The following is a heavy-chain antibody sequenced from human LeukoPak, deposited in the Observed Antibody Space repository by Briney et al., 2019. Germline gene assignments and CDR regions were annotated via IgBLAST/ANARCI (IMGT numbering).Heavy chain of an antibody. V-gene: IGHV4-34*01. CDR1: GGSFSGYY. CDR2: IYYSGST. Sequence: PSETLSLTCAVYGGSFSGYYWSWIRQPPGKGLEWIGSIYYSGSTYYNPSLKSRVTISVDTSKNQFSLKLSSVAAADTAVYYCARDTGNRDDAFDIWGQGTMVTVSS. J-gene: IGHJ3*02. D-gene: IGHD2-8*02. CDR3: ARDTGNRDDAFDI.